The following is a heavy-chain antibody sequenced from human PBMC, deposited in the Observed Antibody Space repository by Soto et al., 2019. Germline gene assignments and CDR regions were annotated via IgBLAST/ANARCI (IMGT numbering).Heavy chain of an antibody. D-gene: IGHD6-13*01. CDR2: IYHSGST. J-gene: IGHJ6*02. V-gene: IGHV4-4*02. CDR1: GGSISSSNW. Sequence: PSETLSLTCAVSGGSISSSNWLSWFRQPPGNDLEWNGEIYHSGSTIYNPPHKSGVTISVDKSKMQYSLRLSSVTAADTAVYYCASVIIAAAGGAYYYYGLDVWGQGNRVTFAS. CDR3: ASVIIAAAGGAYYYYGLDV.